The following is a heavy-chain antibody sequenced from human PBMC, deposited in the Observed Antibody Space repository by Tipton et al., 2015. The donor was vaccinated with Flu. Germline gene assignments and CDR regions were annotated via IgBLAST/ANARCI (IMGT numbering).Heavy chain of an antibody. D-gene: IGHD1-1*01. CDR3: TRQVEAATRSSS. V-gene: IGHV4-4*07. CDR1: GGSISSYY. CDR2: IYTSGST. J-gene: IGHJ4*02. Sequence: TLSLTCTVSGGSISSYYWSWIRQPAGKGLEWIGRIYTSGSTNYNPSLKSRVTMSVDTSKNQFSLKMKSVTVADTAVYFCTRQVEAATRSSSWGQGTLVTVSS.